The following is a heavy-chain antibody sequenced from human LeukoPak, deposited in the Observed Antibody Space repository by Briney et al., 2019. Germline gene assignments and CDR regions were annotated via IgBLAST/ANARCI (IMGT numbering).Heavy chain of an antibody. CDR3: ARDLGGWYFDY. CDR1: GYSITSGYY. V-gene: IGHV4-38-2*02. D-gene: IGHD2-15*01. J-gene: IGHJ4*02. Sequence: SETLSLTCTVSGYSITSGYYWGWIRQPPGKGLEWIGSINHSGSTFYNPSLKSRVTISVDTSKNQFSLKLSSVTAADTAVYYCARDLGGWYFDYWGQGTLVTVSS. CDR2: INHSGST.